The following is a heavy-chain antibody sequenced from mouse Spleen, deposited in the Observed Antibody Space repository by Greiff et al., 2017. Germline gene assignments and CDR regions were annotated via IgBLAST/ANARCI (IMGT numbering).Heavy chain of an antibody. V-gene: IGHV5-6-4*01. CDR3: TRGDTTTGDYYAMDY. CDR2: ISSGGSYT. CDR1: GFTFSSYT. Sequence: EVQGVESGGGLVKPGGSLKLSCAASGFTFSSYTMSWVRQTPEKRLEWVATISSGGSYTYYPDSVKGRFTISRDNAKNTLYLQMSSLKSEDTAMYYCTRGDTTTGDYYAMDYWGQGTSVTVSS. J-gene: IGHJ4*01. D-gene: IGHD1-1*01.